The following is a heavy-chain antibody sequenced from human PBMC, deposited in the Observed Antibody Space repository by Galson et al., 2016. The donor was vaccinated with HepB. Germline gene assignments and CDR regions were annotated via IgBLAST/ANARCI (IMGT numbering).Heavy chain of an antibody. V-gene: IGHV3-66*02. CDR2: IYSGGTT. D-gene: IGHD4-17*01. CDR3: ARGVYGDHGWFDY. J-gene: IGHJ4*02. Sequence: SLRLSCAASGLTVSSNYMSWVRQAPGKGLEWVSVIYSGGTTYYADSVKGRFTISRDNSKNTLFLQMNTLRPEDTAVYYCARGVYGDHGWFDYWGQGTLVTVSS. CDR1: GLTVSSNY.